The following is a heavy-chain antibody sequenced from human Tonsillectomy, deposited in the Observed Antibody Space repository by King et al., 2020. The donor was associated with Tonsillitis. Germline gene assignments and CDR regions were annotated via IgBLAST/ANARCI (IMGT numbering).Heavy chain of an antibody. D-gene: IGHD1-1*01. J-gene: IGHJ5*02. V-gene: IGHV2-5*02. CDR3: ARTGDPWFDL. CDR2: IYWDDEK. Sequence: TLKESGPALVKPTQTLTLTCTFSGFSLSSGVAVGWLRQPPGKALQWLALIYWDDEKFYSPSLQSRLTITKDTSKNQVVLIMTNMDPADTATYYCARTGDPWFDLWGQGTLITVSS. CDR1: GFSLSSGVA.